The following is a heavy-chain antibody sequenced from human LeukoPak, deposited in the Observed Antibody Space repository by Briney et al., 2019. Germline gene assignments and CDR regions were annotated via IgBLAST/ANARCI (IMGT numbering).Heavy chain of an antibody. D-gene: IGHD6-13*01. V-gene: IGHV4-34*01. Sequence: SETLSLTCAVSGGPLSGYYWTWIRQPPGKGLEWIGEIYHSGSTNYNPSLKSRVTISVDKSKNQFSLKLSSVTAADTAVYYCARVFYSSWYIHYYYMDVWGKGTTVTVSS. J-gene: IGHJ6*03. CDR3: ARVFYSSWYIHYYYMDV. CDR2: IYHSGST. CDR1: GGPLSGYY.